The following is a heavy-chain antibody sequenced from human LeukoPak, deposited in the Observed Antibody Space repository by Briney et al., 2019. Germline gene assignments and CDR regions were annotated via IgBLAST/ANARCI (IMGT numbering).Heavy chain of an antibody. J-gene: IGHJ3*02. CDR3: ARLYGSERNI. CDR1: GFTFSSYS. D-gene: IGHD3-10*01. V-gene: IGHV3-48*01. CDR2: ISSSSSTI. Sequence: GGSLRLSCAASGFTFSSYSMNWVRQAPGKGLEWVSYISSSSSTIYYADSVKGRFTISRDNAKNSLYLQMNSLRAEDTAVYYCARLYGSERNIWGQGTMVTVSS.